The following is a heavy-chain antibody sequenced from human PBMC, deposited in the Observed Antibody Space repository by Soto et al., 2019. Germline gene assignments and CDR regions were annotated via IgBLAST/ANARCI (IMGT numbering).Heavy chain of an antibody. Sequence: QLQLQESGPGLVKPSETLSLTCTVSGGSISSSSYYWGWVRQPPGKGLEWIGSIYYSGSTYYNPSLKSRVTISVDTSKNQFSLELSSVTAADTAVYYCKAAVPGGMDVWGQGTTVTVSS. CDR1: GGSISSSSYY. D-gene: IGHD3-10*01. J-gene: IGHJ6*02. V-gene: IGHV4-39*01. CDR3: KAAVPGGMDV. CDR2: IYYSGST.